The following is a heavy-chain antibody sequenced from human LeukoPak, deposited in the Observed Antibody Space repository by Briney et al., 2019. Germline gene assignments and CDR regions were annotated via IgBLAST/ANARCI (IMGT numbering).Heavy chain of an antibody. CDR1: GDSVSSNSAA. V-gene: IGHV6-1*01. J-gene: IGHJ6*03. Sequence: SQTLSLTCAISGDSVSSNSAAWNWIRQSPSRGLEWLGKTYYRSKWYNDYAVSVKSRITINPDTSKNQFSLQLNSVTPEDTAVYYCAKDPGGANYYYYYMDVWGKGTTVTVSS. CDR2: TYYRSKWYN. CDR3: AKDPGGANYYYYYMDV. D-gene: IGHD3-16*01.